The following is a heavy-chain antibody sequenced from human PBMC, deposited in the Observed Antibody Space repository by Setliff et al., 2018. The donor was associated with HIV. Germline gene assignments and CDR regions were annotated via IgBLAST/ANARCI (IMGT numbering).Heavy chain of an antibody. CDR1: GGSISSGSDY. D-gene: IGHD3-3*01. V-gene: IGHV4-61*09. J-gene: IGHJ4*02. CDR2: IHISGTA. Sequence: PSETLSLTCTVSGGSISSGSDYWSWIRQPAGKGLEWIGQIHISGTANYNPSLKSRVTISIDTSQHQFSLKLTSVTAADTAVYYCARDVMEWFGNYFDNWGQGALVTVSS. CDR3: ARDVMEWFGNYFDN.